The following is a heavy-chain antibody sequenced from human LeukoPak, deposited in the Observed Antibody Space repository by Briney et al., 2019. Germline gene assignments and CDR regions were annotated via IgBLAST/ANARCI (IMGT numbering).Heavy chain of an antibody. Sequence: PGRSLRLSCAASGFTFSSYAMHWVRQAPGKGLEWVAVISYDGSNKYYADSVKGRFTISRDNSKNTLYLQKNTLRAEDTAVYYCARDVIPVVWGQGTLVTVSS. V-gene: IGHV3-30*04. CDR2: ISYDGSNK. CDR1: GFTFSSYA. CDR3: ARDVIPVV. D-gene: IGHD2/OR15-2a*01. J-gene: IGHJ4*02.